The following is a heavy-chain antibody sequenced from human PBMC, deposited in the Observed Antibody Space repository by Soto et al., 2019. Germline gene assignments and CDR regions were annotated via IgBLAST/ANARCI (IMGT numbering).Heavy chain of an antibody. J-gene: IGHJ4*02. CDR1: GCVFSSYA. CDR2: ISGSGGNT. CDR3: AKDPRVHYYGSGSSSY. V-gene: IGHV3-23*01. D-gene: IGHD3-10*01. Sequence: EVQLLESGGGLVQPGGSLRLSCAASGCVFSSYAMSWVRQAPGKGLEWVSTISGSGGNTYYADSVKGRFTISRDNAKNTLYLHMNSLSAEDTALYYCAKDPRVHYYGSGSSSYWGQGTLVTVSS.